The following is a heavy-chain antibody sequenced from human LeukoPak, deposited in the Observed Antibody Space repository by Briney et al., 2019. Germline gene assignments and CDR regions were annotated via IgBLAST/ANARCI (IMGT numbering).Heavy chain of an antibody. Sequence: GGSLRLSCAASGFTFNSYAMTWVRQAPGKGLEWVSAISGSGVTTYYADSVKGRFTISRDNSKNTLYLQMDSLRAEDTAVYYCAKVLGRSGWQTDYWGQGTLVSVFS. V-gene: IGHV3-23*01. D-gene: IGHD6-19*01. CDR3: AKVLGRSGWQTDY. J-gene: IGHJ4*02. CDR1: GFTFNSYA. CDR2: ISGSGVTT.